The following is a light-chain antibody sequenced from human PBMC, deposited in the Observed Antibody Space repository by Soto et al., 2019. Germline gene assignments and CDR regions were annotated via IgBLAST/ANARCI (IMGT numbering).Light chain of an antibody. CDR2: DAS. CDR3: QQRSNWPRT. CDR1: QSVSSY. J-gene: IGKJ1*01. V-gene: IGKV3-11*01. Sequence: EIVLTQSPATLSLSPGERATLSCRASQSVSSYLAWYQQKPGQAPRLLIYDASNRATGIPARFSGSGSGTDFTLTISSLEPDDSEVYYCQQRSNWPRTFGQGTKVELK.